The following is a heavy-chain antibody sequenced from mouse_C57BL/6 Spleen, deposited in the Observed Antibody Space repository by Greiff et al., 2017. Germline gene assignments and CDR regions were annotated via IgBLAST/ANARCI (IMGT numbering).Heavy chain of an antibody. CDR3: TRELKEPFAY. CDR2: ISSGGDYI. V-gene: IGHV5-9-1*02. J-gene: IGHJ3*01. CDR1: GFTFSSYA. Sequence: EVIVVESGEGLVKPGGSLKLSCAASGFTFSSYAMSWVRQTPEKRLEWVAYISSGGDYIYYADTVKGRFTISRDNARNTLYLQMSSLKSEDTAMYYCTRELKEPFAYWGQGTLVTVSA.